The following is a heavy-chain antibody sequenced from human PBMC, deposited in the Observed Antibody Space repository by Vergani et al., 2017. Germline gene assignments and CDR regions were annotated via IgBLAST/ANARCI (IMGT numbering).Heavy chain of an antibody. Sequence: QVQLVESGGGVVQPGGSLRLSCAASGFTFSHYGMSWVRQAPGKGLDGVAFIRSVGSNKYYVESVKGRFAISRDNSKNTLSLQMNSLRAEDTAVYYCAKAEYGSGTYPAWALDSWGQGALVTVSS. V-gene: IGHV3-30*02. CDR2: IRSVGSNK. CDR3: AKAEYGSGTYPAWALDS. CDR1: GFTFSHYG. J-gene: IGHJ4*02. D-gene: IGHD3-10*01.